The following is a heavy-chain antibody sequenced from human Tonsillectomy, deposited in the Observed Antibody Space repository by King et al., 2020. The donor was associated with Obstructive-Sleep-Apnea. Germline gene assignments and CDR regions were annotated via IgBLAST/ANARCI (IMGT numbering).Heavy chain of an antibody. CDR3: ARGHYFDGLDV. CDR1: GYTFTRYW. CDR2: IYPGDSHT. V-gene: IGHV5-51*01. Sequence: QLVQSGAEVKKPGESLKISCKGSGYTFTRYWIVWVRQMPGKGLEWMGIIYPGDSHTKYSPSFQGRGTISADKSITTAYLQWRSLKASDTAMYFCARGHYFDGLDVWGLGTTVTVSS. J-gene: IGHJ6*02.